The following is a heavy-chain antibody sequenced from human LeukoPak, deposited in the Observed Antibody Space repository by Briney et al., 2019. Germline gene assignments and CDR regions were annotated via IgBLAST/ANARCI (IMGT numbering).Heavy chain of an antibody. D-gene: IGHD6-19*01. CDR1: GFTFNNYG. CDR3: AKDGSYSSGWFQLDYYYYGMDV. CDR2: ISYDGSNK. Sequence: GKSLRLSCAASGFTFNNYGMHWVRQAPGKGLEWVAVISYDGSNKYYADSVKGRFTISRDNSKNTLYLQMNSLRAEDTAVYYCAKDGSYSSGWFQLDYYYYGMDVWGQGTTVTVSS. J-gene: IGHJ6*02. V-gene: IGHV3-30*18.